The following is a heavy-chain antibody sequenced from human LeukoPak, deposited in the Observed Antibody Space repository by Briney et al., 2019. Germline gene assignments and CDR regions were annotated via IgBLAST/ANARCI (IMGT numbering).Heavy chain of an antibody. Sequence: SGPTLVKPTQTLTLTCTFSGFSLITSGVGVAWIRQPPGKALEWLALIYLDDDKRYSPSLKSRLTITKDTPKNQVVLTMTNMDPVDTATYYCVHSITMLRAFEWGQGTLVTVSS. J-gene: IGHJ4*02. CDR2: IYLDDDK. D-gene: IGHD3-10*01. CDR1: GFSLITSGVG. V-gene: IGHV2-5*02. CDR3: VHSITMLRAFE.